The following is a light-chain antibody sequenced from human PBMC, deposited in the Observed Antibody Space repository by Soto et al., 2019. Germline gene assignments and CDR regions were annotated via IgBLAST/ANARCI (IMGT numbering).Light chain of an antibody. Sequence: DIQMTQSPSSLAPSIGDSVTITCRASQTVNTYLHWYQQEPGKAPKLLIYAASNLQSGVPSRFSGSGSGTNFTLSLNSLQPEDFATYYCQQGYSNPWTFGQGTKVDIK. CDR3: QQGYSNPWT. J-gene: IGKJ1*01. CDR1: QTVNTY. V-gene: IGKV1-39*01. CDR2: AAS.